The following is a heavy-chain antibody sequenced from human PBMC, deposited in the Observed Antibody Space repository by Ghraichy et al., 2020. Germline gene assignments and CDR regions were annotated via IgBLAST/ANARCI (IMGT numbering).Heavy chain of an antibody. J-gene: IGHJ4*02. V-gene: IGHV3-23*01. Sequence: GGSLRLSCAASGFTFSSYAMSWVRQAPGKGLEWVSAISGSGGSTYYADSVKGRFTISRDNSKNTLYLQMNSLRAEDTAVYYCAKGLGYCSSTSCYGLFDYWGQGTLVTVSS. CDR2: ISGSGGST. CDR3: AKGLGYCSSTSCYGLFDY. D-gene: IGHD2-2*01. CDR1: GFTFSSYA.